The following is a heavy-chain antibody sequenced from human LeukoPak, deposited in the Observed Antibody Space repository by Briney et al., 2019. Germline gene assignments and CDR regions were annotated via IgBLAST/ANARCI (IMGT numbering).Heavy chain of an antibody. CDR3: AKDKDFWSGPDSAVFDI. V-gene: IGHV3-9*01. J-gene: IGHJ3*02. D-gene: IGHD3-3*01. Sequence: GGSLRLSCEASGFTFDDYAMHWLRHVPGRGPEWVSGISWNSGSIGYADSVKGRFAISRDNAKNSLYLQMNSLRVEDTALYYCAKDKDFWSGPDSAVFDIWGQGAMVTVSS. CDR1: GFTFDDYA. CDR2: ISWNSGSI.